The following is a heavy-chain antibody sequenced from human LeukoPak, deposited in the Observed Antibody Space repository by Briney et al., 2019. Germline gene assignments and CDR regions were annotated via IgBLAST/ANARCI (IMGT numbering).Heavy chain of an antibody. V-gene: IGHV3-30-3*01. J-gene: IGHJ1*01. D-gene: IGHD3-10*01. CDR2: ISYDGSNK. CDR3: ARDDRGYFQH. Sequence: RSLRLSCAASGFTFSSYAMHWVRQAPGKGLEWVAVISYDGSNKYYADSVKGRFTISRDNSKNTLYLQMNSLRAEDTAVYYCARDDRGYFQHWGQGTLVTVSS. CDR1: GFTFSSYA.